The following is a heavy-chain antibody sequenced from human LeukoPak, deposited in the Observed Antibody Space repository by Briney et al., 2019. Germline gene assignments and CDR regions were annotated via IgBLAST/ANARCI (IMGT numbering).Heavy chain of an antibody. Sequence: GGSLRLSCTGSGFTFGDYAMTWVRQAPGKGLEWVGFIRSKTYGGTPGYAASVKGRFNISRDDSKSIAYLQMNSLKIEDTAVYYCARDQTPYYWGQGTLVTVSP. CDR3: ARDQTPYY. CDR2: IRSKTYGGTP. J-gene: IGHJ4*02. CDR1: GFTFGDYA. V-gene: IGHV3-49*04.